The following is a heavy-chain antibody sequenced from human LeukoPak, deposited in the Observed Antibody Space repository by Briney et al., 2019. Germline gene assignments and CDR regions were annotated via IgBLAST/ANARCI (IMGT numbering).Heavy chain of an antibody. D-gene: IGHD5-24*01. J-gene: IGHJ3*02. V-gene: IGHV4-59*01. Sequence: KPSETLSLTCTVSGGSISSYYWSWIRQPPREGLGWIGYIYYSGSTNYNPSLKSRVTISVDTSKNQFSLKLSSVTAADTAVYYCARAVAVEGYLDAFDIWGQGTMVTVSS. CDR2: IYYSGST. CDR3: ARAVAVEGYLDAFDI. CDR1: GGSISSYY.